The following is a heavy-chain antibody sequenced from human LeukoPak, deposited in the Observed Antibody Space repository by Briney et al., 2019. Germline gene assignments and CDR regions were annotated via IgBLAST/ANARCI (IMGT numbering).Heavy chain of an antibody. CDR2: ISGSGVST. V-gene: IGHV3-23*01. D-gene: IGHD1-1*01. Sequence: GGSLRLSCAASGFTFSSYAMSWVRQAPGKGLEWVSAISGSGVSTYYADSVKGRFTISRDNSKNTLYLQMNSLRAEDTAVYYCASPPTTYYGMDVWGQGTTVTVSS. J-gene: IGHJ6*02. CDR1: GFTFSSYA. CDR3: ASPPTTYYGMDV.